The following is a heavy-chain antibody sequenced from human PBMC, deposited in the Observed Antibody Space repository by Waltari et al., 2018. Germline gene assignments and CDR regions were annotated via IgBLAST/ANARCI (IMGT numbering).Heavy chain of an antibody. Sequence: QVQLQESGPGLVKPSQTLSPPCAVSGAPFRSSNSWTWIRQPAGKGLEGIGLIHTSGSTNYNPSLKSRVTISVDASKNQFSLKLSSVTAADTAVYYCARELGNWGQGTLVTVSA. J-gene: IGHJ4*02. V-gene: IGHV4-61*02. CDR1: GAPFRSSNS. CDR2: IHTSGST. CDR3: ARELGN.